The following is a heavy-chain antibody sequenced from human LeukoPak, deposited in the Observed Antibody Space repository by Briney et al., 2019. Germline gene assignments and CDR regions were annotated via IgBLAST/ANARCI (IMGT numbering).Heavy chain of an antibody. CDR1: SASISSSPYF. D-gene: IGHD3-10*01. J-gene: IGHJ4*02. V-gene: IGHV4-39*01. CDR3: AANSADYNTLGSSYKV. CDR2: ISYSGTT. Sequence: SETLSLTCTVSSASISSSPYFWGWIRQSPGKGLEWIGSISYSGTTYYNPSLKSRLTISVDTSKNQFSLKLNSVTAADTAVYYCAANSADYNTLGSSYKVWGQGTLVTVSS.